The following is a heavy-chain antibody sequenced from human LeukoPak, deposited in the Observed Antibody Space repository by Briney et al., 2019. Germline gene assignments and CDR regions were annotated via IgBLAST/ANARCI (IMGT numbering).Heavy chain of an antibody. D-gene: IGHD3-10*01. Sequence: PGGSLRLSCAASGFTFSSYSMNWVRQAPGKGLEWVSYISSSSSTIYYADSVKGRFTISRDNAKNTLYLQMNSLRAEDTAVYYCAKDFGDYYGSGSYYRYYYYYYMDVWGKGTTVTISS. V-gene: IGHV3-48*01. CDR1: GFTFSSYS. CDR2: ISSSSSTI. J-gene: IGHJ6*03. CDR3: AKDFGDYYGSGSYYRYYYYYYMDV.